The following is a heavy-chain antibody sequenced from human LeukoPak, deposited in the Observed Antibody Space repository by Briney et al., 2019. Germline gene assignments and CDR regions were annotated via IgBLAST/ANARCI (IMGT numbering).Heavy chain of an antibody. J-gene: IGHJ6*03. CDR1: GYTFTGYY. D-gene: IGHD2-15*01. V-gene: IGHV1-2*02. CDR2: INPNSGGT. Sequence: ASVKASCKASGYTFTGYYMHWVRQAPGRGLEWMGWINPNSGGTNYAQKFQGRVTMTRDTSISTAYMELSRLRSDDTAVYYCAREGYCSGGSCYSNSGYYYYYMDVWGKGTTVTISS. CDR3: AREGYCSGGSCYSNSGYYYYYMDV.